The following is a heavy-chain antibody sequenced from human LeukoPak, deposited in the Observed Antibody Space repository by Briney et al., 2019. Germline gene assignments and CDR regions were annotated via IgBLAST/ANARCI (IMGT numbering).Heavy chain of an antibody. CDR3: ARGWNAVVVPAAIAAFDI. J-gene: IGHJ3*02. CDR1: GYTFTSYD. V-gene: IGHV1-8*01. Sequence: GASVKVSCKAAGYTFTSYDINWVRQSTGQGLEWMGWMNPNGGNTGYAQKFHGRVTMTRNTSIGTAYMELSSLISEDTAVYYCARGWNAVVVPAAIAAFDIWGQGTMVTVSS. CDR2: MNPNGGNT. D-gene: IGHD2-2*02.